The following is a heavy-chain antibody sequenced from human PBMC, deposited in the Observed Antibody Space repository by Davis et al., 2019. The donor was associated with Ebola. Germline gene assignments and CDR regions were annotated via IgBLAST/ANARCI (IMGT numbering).Heavy chain of an antibody. CDR2: INTNTGNP. J-gene: IGHJ6*04. Sequence: ASVTVSCKASGYTFTSYATNWVRQAPGQGLVWMGWINTNTGNPTYAQGFTGRFVFSLDTSVSTAYLQISSLKAEDTAVYYCARDQARFGELLIYYYYGMDVWGKGTTVTVSS. CDR3: ARDQARFGELLIYYYYGMDV. CDR1: GYTFTSYA. D-gene: IGHD3-10*01. V-gene: IGHV7-4-1*02.